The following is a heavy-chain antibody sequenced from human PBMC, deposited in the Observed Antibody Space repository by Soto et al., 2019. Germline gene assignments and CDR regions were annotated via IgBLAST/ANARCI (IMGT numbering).Heavy chain of an antibody. Sequence: PSETLSPTCTVSGGSISSGDFYWSWIRQPPGRGLEWIGYISYSGSTYYNTSLKSRVTISVDTTKNQFSLKLNSVTAADTAVYYCARGGPTGGSYKYNWFDPWGQGTLVTVSS. J-gene: IGHJ5*02. D-gene: IGHD2-15*01. CDR2: ISYSGST. CDR3: ARGGPTGGSYKYNWFDP. V-gene: IGHV4-30-4*01. CDR1: GGSISSGDFY.